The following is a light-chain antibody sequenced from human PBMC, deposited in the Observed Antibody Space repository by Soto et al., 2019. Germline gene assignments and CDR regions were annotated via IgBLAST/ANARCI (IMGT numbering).Light chain of an antibody. V-gene: IGKV3-15*01. CDR1: QSVSSSY. CDR3: HQYNNWPIT. J-gene: IGKJ5*01. CDR2: GPS. Sequence: EIVLTQSPGTLSLSPGERATLSCRASQSVSSSYLAWYQQKPGQAPRLLIYGPSTRATGIPARFSASGFGTEFTLTISSLQSEDFGLYYCHQYNNWPITFGQGTRLEIK.